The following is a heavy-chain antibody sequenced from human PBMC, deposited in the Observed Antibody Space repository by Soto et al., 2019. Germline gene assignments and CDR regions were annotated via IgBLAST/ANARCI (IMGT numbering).Heavy chain of an antibody. J-gene: IGHJ5*02. Sequence: QVQLMQSGAEEKKPGASVKVSCKASGYTFTSYAMHWVRQAPGQRLEWMGWINAGNGNTKYSQKFQGRVTITRDTSASTAYMELSSLRSEDTAVYYCARNPVPAAMYWFDPWGQGTLVTVSS. D-gene: IGHD2-2*01. CDR2: INAGNGNT. CDR1: GYTFTSYA. V-gene: IGHV1-3*05. CDR3: ARNPVPAAMYWFDP.